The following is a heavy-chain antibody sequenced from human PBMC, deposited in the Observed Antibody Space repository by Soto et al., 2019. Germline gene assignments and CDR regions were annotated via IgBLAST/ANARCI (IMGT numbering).Heavy chain of an antibody. D-gene: IGHD2-2*01. CDR1: GFTFSSYA. V-gene: IGHV3-23*01. CDR3: AKVGPWGIVVVPAAILDV. Sequence: GGSLRLSCAASGFTFSSYAMSWVRQAPGKGLEWVSAISGSGGSTYYADSVKGRFTISRDNSKNTLYLQMNSLRAEDTAVYYFAKVGPWGIVVVPAAILDVWGKGTRVTVPS. CDR2: ISGSGGST. J-gene: IGHJ6*04.